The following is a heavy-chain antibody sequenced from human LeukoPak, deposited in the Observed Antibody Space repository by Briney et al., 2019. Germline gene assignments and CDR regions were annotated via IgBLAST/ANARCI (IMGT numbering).Heavy chain of an antibody. D-gene: IGHD3-22*01. CDR3: ARGSITMIVVVITTTPTDY. CDR1: GYTFTGYY. J-gene: IGHJ4*02. CDR2: INPNSGGT. V-gene: IGHV1-2*02. Sequence: ASVKVSCKASGYTFTGYYMHWVRQAPGQGLECMGWINPNSGGTNYAQKFQGRVTMTRDTSISTAYMELSRLRSDDTAVYYCARGSITMIVVVITTTPTDYWGQGTLVTVSS.